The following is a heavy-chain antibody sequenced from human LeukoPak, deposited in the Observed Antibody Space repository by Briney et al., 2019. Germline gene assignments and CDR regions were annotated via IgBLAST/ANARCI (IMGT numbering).Heavy chain of an antibody. D-gene: IGHD4-17*01. V-gene: IGHV3-66*02. CDR2: IYSGGST. CDR1: GFTFSSHG. J-gene: IGHJ4*02. Sequence: PGGSLRLSCAASGFTFSSHGMCWVRQAPGRGLEWVSVIYSGGSTYYADSVKGRFTISRDNSKNTLYLQMNSLRAEDTAVYYCARDQYGDYFVYWGQGTLVTVSS. CDR3: ARDQYGDYFVY.